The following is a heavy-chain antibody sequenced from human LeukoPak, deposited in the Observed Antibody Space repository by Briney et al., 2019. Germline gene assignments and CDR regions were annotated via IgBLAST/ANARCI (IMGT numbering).Heavy chain of an antibody. Sequence: GASVKVSCKASGYTFTSYGISWVRQAPGQGLEWKGWISAYNGNTNYAQKLQGRVTMTTDTSTSTAYMELRSLRSDDTAVYYCARETYYDILTGYNYYYYYGMDVWGQGTTVTVSS. CDR3: ARETYYDILTGYNYYYYYGMDV. V-gene: IGHV1-18*01. CDR1: GYTFTSYG. D-gene: IGHD3-9*01. J-gene: IGHJ6*02. CDR2: ISAYNGNT.